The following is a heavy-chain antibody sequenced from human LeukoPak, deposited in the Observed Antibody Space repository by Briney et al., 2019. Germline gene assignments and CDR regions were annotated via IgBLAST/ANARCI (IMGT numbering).Heavy chain of an antibody. CDR3: AKDWHNGDDPLFDY. Sequence: GGSLRLSCVVSGFTFSSHSMSWVRQAPGKGLEWVADITREGSAAYYVDSVKGRFSISRDNAKNSLYLRVNSLRAEDTAVYYCAKDWHNGDDPLFDYWGQGTVVTVSS. CDR1: GFTFSSHS. D-gene: IGHD2-8*01. V-gene: IGHV3-7*05. J-gene: IGHJ4*02. CDR2: ITREGSAA.